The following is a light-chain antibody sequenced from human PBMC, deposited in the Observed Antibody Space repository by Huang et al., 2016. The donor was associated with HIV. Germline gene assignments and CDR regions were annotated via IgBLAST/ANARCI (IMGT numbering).Light chain of an antibody. Sequence: EIVLTQSPGTLSLSPGERAPLSCRASQSVSNNFLAWYQQKPGQAPRLLIYGASSRATGIPDRFSGGGSGTDFTLTISRLQPEDFAVYYCQQYGASRTFGQGTKVEIK. V-gene: IGKV3-20*01. J-gene: IGKJ1*01. CDR3: QQYGASRT. CDR2: GAS. CDR1: QSVSNNF.